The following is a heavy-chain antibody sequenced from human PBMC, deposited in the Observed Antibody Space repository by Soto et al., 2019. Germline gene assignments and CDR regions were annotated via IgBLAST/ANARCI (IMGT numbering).Heavy chain of an antibody. J-gene: IGHJ3*02. V-gene: IGHV3-23*01. CDR1: GFTFSSYA. CDR3: ARDYYSSGYYSWYAFDI. Sequence: EVQLLESGGGLVQPGGSLRLSCAASGFTFSSYAMSWVRQAPGKGLEWVSAISGSGGSTYYADSVKGRFTISRDNSKNTLYLQMNSLRAEDTAVYYCARDYYSSGYYSWYAFDIWGQGTMVTVSS. D-gene: IGHD3-22*01. CDR2: ISGSGGST.